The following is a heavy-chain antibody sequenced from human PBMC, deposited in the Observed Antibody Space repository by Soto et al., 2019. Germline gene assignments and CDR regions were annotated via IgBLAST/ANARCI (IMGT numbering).Heavy chain of an antibody. CDR3: ARTGPYASGSQEY. Sequence: QLQLQESGPGLVKPSETLSLICTVSAGSISSSNYYWGWIRQPPGKGLEWIGSIYYSGTTYYNPSLKSRVTISVDTSKNQFSLNLNSVTAADTAVYYCARTGPYASGSQEYWGQGPLVTVSS. V-gene: IGHV4-39*01. D-gene: IGHD3-10*01. CDR1: AGSISSSNYY. CDR2: IYYSGTT. J-gene: IGHJ4*02.